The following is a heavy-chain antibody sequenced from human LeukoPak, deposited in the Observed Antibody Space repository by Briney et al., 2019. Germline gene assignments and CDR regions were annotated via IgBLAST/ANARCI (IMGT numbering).Heavy chain of an antibody. CDR3: ARIYSSGWYHWFDS. V-gene: IGHV4-34*01. Sequence: SETLSLTCAVYGGSFSGYYWSWIRQPPGKGLEWIGEINHSGSTNYNPSLKSRVTISVDTSKNQFSLKLNSVTAADTAFYYCARIYSSGWYHWFDSWGQGTLVTVSS. D-gene: IGHD6-19*01. CDR1: GGSFSGYY. J-gene: IGHJ5*01. CDR2: INHSGST.